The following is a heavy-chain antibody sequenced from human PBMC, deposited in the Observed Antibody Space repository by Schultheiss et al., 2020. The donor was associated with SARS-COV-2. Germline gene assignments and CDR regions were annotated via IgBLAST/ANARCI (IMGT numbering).Heavy chain of an antibody. D-gene: IGHD3-3*01. J-gene: IGHJ6*03. CDR1: GGSISSGGYY. Sequence: SQTLSLTCTVSGGSISSGGYYWSWIRQPPGKGLEWIGYIYYSGSTNYNPSLKSRVTMSVDTSKNQFSLKLSSVTAADTAVYYCARVPRFYYMDVWGKGTTVTVSS. CDR2: IYYSGST. CDR3: ARVPRFYYMDV. V-gene: IGHV4-61*08.